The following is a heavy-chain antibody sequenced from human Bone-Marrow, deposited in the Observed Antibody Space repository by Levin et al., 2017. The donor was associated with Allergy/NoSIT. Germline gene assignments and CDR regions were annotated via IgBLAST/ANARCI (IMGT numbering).Heavy chain of an antibody. CDR2: TNPSGNT. CDR1: GGSFNDYQ. CDR3: AGSPYYDILTGHYVTVNWFDP. D-gene: IGHD3-9*01. J-gene: IGHJ5*02. Sequence: PSETLSLTCAVSGGSFNDYQWTWIRQTPGKGLECIGETNPSGNTNYNPSFKSRVTMSVDTSKKQFSLKLSSVTAADTAMYYCAGSPYYDILTGHYVTVNWFDPWGQGTLVTVSS. V-gene: IGHV4-34*01.